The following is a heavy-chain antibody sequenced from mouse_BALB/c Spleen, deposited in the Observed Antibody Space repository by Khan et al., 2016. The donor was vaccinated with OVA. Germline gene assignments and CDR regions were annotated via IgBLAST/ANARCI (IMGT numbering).Heavy chain of an antibody. CDR1: GFSFTNYG. CDR2: IWSDGST. CDR3: ARQPYFHYDIMDY. J-gene: IGHJ4*01. D-gene: IGHD2-10*01. Sequence: VKLLESGPGLVAPSQSLSITCTISGFSFTNYGIHWVRQPPGKGLEWLVVIWSDGSTSYNSALKSRLSISRDNSKCQAFLRMNSLQTEETAMYYCARQPYFHYDIMDYWGQGTSVIVSA. V-gene: IGHV2-6-1*01.